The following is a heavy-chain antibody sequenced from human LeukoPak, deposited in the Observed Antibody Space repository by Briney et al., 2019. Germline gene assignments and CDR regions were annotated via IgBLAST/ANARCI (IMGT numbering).Heavy chain of an antibody. V-gene: IGHV1-18*01. D-gene: IGHD6-13*01. CDR3: ARDIGHSSSWYYYYYYMDV. Sequence: ASVKVSCKASGYTFTSYGISWVRQAPGQGLEWMGWISAYNGNTNYAQKLQGRVTMTTDTSTSTAYMELRSPRSDDTAVYYCARDIGHSSSWYYYYYYMDVWGKGTTVTVSS. J-gene: IGHJ6*03. CDR2: ISAYNGNT. CDR1: GYTFTSYG.